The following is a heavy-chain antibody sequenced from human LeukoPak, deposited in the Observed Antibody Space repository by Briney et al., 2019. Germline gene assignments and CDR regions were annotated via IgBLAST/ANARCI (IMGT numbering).Heavy chain of an antibody. V-gene: IGHV5-51*01. CDR3: ARHGSVVGLSLRRYYYMDV. D-gene: IGHD5/OR15-5a*01. Sequence: PGGSLRLSCAASGFTFSSYAMSWVRQAPGKGLEWMGIIYPGDSDTRYSPSFQGQVTISVDKSISTAFVQWSSLKATDTAMYYCARHGSVVGLSLRRYYYMDVWGKGTTVTVSS. J-gene: IGHJ6*03. CDR2: IYPGDSDT. CDR1: GFTFSSYA.